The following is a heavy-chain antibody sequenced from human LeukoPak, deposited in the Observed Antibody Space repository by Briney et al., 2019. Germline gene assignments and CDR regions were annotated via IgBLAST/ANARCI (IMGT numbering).Heavy chain of an antibody. V-gene: IGHV1-46*01. D-gene: IGHD6-6*01. CDR2: INPSGGST. J-gene: IGHJ4*02. CDR1: GYTFTSNC. Sequence: GASVTLSCKASGYTFTSNCMHWGRQAPGQGLEWLGIINPSGGSTSYAQKFQVKVTMTRDMSTSTVYMELSSLRSEDTAVYYCARGEAAPPGFDYWGQGTLVTVSS. CDR3: ARGEAAPPGFDY.